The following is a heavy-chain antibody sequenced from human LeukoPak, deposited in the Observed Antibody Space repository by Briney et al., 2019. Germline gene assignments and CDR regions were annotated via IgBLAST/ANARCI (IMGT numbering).Heavy chain of an antibody. V-gene: IGHV1-24*01. J-gene: IGHJ5*02. D-gene: IGHD2-2*02. CDR3: ATGYCSSTRCYTIWFDP. CDR1: GYTLTELS. CDR2: FDPEDGET. Sequence: ASVKVSCKVSGYTLTELSMHWVRQAPGKGLEWMGGFDPEDGETIYAQKFQGRVTMTEDTSTDTAYMELSSLRSEDTAVYYCATGYCSSTRCYTIWFDPWGQGTLVTVSS.